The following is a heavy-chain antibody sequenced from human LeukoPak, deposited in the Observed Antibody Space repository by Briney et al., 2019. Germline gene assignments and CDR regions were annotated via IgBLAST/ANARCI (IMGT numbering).Heavy chain of an antibody. CDR3: TRVEPTGYYDSSGSDY. V-gene: IGHV3-49*03. CDR1: GFTFGDYA. D-gene: IGHD3-22*01. J-gene: IGHJ4*02. CDR2: IRSKAYGGTT. Sequence: GGSLRLSCTASGFTFGDYAMSWLRQAPGKGLEWVGFIRSKAYGGTTEYAASVKGRFTISRDDSKSIAYLQMNSLKTEDTAVYYCTRVEPTGYYDSSGSDYWGQGTLVTVSS.